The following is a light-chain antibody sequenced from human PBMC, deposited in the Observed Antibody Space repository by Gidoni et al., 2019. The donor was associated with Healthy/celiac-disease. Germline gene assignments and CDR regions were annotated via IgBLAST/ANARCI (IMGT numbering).Light chain of an antibody. CDR2: DAS. Sequence: DIQMTQSTSSLSASVGDRVTITCQASQDISNYLNWYQQKPGKAPKLLIYDASNLETGVPSRFSGSGSGTDFTFTSSSLQPEDIATYYCQQYDNLPPMYTFXQXTKLEIK. V-gene: IGKV1-33*01. J-gene: IGKJ2*01. CDR3: QQYDNLPPMYT. CDR1: QDISNY.